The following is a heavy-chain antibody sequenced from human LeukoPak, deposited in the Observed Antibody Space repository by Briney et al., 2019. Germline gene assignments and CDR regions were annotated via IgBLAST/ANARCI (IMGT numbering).Heavy chain of an antibody. CDR1: GFTFSSYA. V-gene: IGHV3-23*01. J-gene: IGHJ4*02. CDR2: ISGSGGST. D-gene: IGHD3-3*01. CDR3: AKDLNYDFWSGYPYYFDY. Sequence: QTGGSLRLSCAASGFTFSSYAMSWVRQAPGKGLEWVSAISGSGGSTYYADSVKGRFTISRDNSKNTLYLQINSLRAEDTAVYYCAKDLNYDFWSGYPYYFDYWGQGTLVTVSS.